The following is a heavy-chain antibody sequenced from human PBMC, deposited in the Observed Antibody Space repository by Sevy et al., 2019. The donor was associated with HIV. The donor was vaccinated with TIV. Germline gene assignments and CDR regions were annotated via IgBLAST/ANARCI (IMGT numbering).Heavy chain of an antibody. CDR2: ISGSGTRT. V-gene: IGHV3-23*01. J-gene: IGHJ6*03. D-gene: IGHD3-22*01. Sequence: GGSLRLSCAVSGFSFDSYGMTWVRQAPGKWLEWVSGISGSGTRTYYADSVKGRFIISRDNSKNTLYLQMNSLRSEETDIHYCGKGGGGNYDPDEIGYYFYYYNMDVWGKGTTVTVSS. CDR3: GKGGGGNYDPDEIGYYFYYYNMDV. CDR1: GFSFDSYG.